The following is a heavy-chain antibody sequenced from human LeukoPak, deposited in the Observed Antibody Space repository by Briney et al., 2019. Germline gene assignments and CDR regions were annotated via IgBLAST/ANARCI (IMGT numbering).Heavy chain of an antibody. V-gene: IGHV3-33*01. CDR1: GFTFSSYG. CDR2: VRYDGTNK. Sequence: PGGSLRLSCAASGFTFSSYGMHWVRQAPGKGLEWVAVVRYDGTNKYYADSVKGRFTISRDNSKKTLYLQMNSLRAEDTAVYYCARQHSYGAVWGMDVWGQGTTVTVSS. CDR3: ARQHSYGAVWGMDV. J-gene: IGHJ6*02. D-gene: IGHD5-18*01.